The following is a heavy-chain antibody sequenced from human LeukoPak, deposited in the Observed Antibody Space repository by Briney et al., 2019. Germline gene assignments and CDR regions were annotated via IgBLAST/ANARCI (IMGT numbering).Heavy chain of an antibody. D-gene: IGHD5-18*01. CDR3: ARGSGYSYAFTGRERTKSRLDY. J-gene: IGHJ4*02. Sequence: GGSLRLSCAASGFTFDDYGMSWVRQAPGKGLEWVSGINWNGGSTGYADSVKGRFTISRDNAKNSLYLQMNSLRAADTAVYYCARGSGYSYAFTGRERTKSRLDYWGQGTLVTVSS. CDR1: GFTFDDYG. CDR2: INWNGGST. V-gene: IGHV3-20*04.